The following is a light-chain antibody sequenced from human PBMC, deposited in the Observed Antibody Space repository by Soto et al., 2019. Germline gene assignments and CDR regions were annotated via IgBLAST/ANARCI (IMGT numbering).Light chain of an antibody. Sequence: EIVLAQSPGTLSLSPGERATLSCRASQSVGSSYLAWYQQKPGQAPRLLIYGASSRATGIPDRFSGSGSGTDFTLTISRLEPEDFAVYYCQQYIRWPLTFGGGTKVEIK. J-gene: IGKJ4*01. CDR3: QQYIRWPLT. CDR1: QSVGSSY. V-gene: IGKV3-20*01. CDR2: GAS.